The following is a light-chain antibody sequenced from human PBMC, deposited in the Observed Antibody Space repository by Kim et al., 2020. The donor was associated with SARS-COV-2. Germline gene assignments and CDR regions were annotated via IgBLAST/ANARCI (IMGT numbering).Light chain of an antibody. Sequence: GKTVTISCTGSSGSIASNYVQWYQQRPGSAPTTVIYEDNQRPSGVPDRFSGSIDSSSNSASLTISGLKTEDEADYYCQSYDSSNWVFGGGTLLTVL. J-gene: IGLJ3*02. CDR3: QSYDSSNWV. CDR2: EDN. CDR1: SGSIASNY. V-gene: IGLV6-57*02.